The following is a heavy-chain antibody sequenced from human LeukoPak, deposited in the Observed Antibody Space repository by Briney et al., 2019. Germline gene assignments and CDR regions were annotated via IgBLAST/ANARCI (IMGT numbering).Heavy chain of an antibody. D-gene: IGHD3-10*01. CDR1: GFTVSRNY. V-gene: IGHV3-53*05. Sequence: PGGSLRLSCAASGFTVSRNYMSWVRQAPGKGLEWVSFIYSGGSAYYADSVKGRFTISRDNSRSTLYLQINSLRPEDTAIYYCAREGYYGSGSPPSLYFDYWGQGTLVTVSS. CDR3: AREGYYGSGSPPSLYFDY. J-gene: IGHJ4*02. CDR2: IYSGGSA.